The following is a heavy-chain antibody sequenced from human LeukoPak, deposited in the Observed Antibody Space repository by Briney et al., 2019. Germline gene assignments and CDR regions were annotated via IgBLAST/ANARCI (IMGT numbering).Heavy chain of an antibody. J-gene: IGHJ4*02. CDR2: IYHSGST. CDR3: ARGDPQDDGAFDY. CDR1: GGSISSSNW. D-gene: IGHD4/OR15-4a*01. V-gene: IGHV4-4*02. Sequence: SETLSLTCAVSGGSISSSNWWSWVRQPPGKGLEWIGEIYHSGSTNYNPSLKSRVTISVDKSKNQFSLKLSSVTAADTAVYYCARGDPQDDGAFDYWGQGTLVTVSS.